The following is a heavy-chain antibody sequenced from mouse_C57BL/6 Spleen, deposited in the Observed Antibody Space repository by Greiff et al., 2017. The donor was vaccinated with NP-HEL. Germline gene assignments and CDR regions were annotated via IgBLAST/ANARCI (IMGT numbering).Heavy chain of an antibody. V-gene: IGHV1-53*01. CDR3: AREGRYDYAMDY. J-gene: IGHJ4*01. Sequence: QVHVKQSGTELVKPGASVKLSCKASGYTFTSYWMHWVKQRPGQGLEWIGNINPSNGGTNYNEKFKSKATLTVDKSSSTAYMQLSSLTSEDSAVYYCAREGRYDYAMDYWGQGTSVIVSS. D-gene: IGHD2-14*01. CDR1: GYTFTSYW. CDR2: INPSNGGT.